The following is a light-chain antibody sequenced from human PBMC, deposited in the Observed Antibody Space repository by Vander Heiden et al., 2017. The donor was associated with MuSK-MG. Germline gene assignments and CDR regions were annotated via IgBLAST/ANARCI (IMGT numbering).Light chain of an antibody. J-gene: IGKJ2*01. V-gene: IGKV1-39*01. CDR2: AAS. CDR3: QQTYSIPYT. Sequence: IQMTQSPSSLSATVGDRVTITCRASQSISDYINWYQQKPGQAPKFLIYAASSLQSWVPSRFSGSGSGTYFTLTISSLQPEDFATYFCQQTYSIPYTFGQGTKLELK. CDR1: QSISDY.